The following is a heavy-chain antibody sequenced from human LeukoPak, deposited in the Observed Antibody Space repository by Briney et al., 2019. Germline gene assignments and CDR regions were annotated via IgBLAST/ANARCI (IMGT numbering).Heavy chain of an antibody. Sequence: PSETLSLTCTVSGGSISSYYWSWIRQPPGKGLECIGYIYYNGRAHYNPSLRSRVTISVDTSKNRFSLKLNSVTAADTAVYYCAGRPYYYHSSAYFDWGQGTLVTVSS. CDR2: IYYNGRA. J-gene: IGHJ4*02. D-gene: IGHD3-22*01. V-gene: IGHV4-59*01. CDR3: AGRPYYYHSSAYFD. CDR1: GGSISSYY.